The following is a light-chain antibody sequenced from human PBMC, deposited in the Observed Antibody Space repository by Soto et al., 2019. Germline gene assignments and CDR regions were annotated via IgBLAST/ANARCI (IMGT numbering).Light chain of an antibody. CDR2: GAS. CDR3: QQYGSSPPT. V-gene: IGKV3-20*01. CDR1: QSVSSSY. Sequence: EIVLTQSPGTLSLSPVERATLSCRASQSVSSSYLAWYQQKPGQAPRLLIYGASSRATGIPDRFSGSGSGTDFTLTISRLEPEDFAVYYCQQYGSSPPTFGQGTRWIS. J-gene: IGKJ1*01.